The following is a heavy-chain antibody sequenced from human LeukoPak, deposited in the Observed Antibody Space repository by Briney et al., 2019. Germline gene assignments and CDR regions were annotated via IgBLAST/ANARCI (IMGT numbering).Heavy chain of an antibody. V-gene: IGHV3-53*01. CDR3: ARSDYSDYGYFDY. Sequence: GGSLRLSCAASGFTVSSNYMSWVRQAPAKGLEWVSLIYSGTKTSYADSVKGRFTISRDSSKNTLYLRMNSLRAEDTAVYYCARSDYSDYGYFDYWGQGTLVAVSS. CDR1: GFTVSSNY. CDR2: IYSGTKT. J-gene: IGHJ4*02. D-gene: IGHD4-11*01.